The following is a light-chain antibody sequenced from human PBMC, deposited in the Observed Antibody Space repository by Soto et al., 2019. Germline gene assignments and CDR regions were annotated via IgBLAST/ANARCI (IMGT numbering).Light chain of an antibody. V-gene: IGLV2-8*01. Sequence: QSVLTQPPSASGSPGQSVTISCTGTSSDVGVYNYVSWYQQHPGKAPKLMIYEVSKRPSGLPDRFSGAKSGNTASLPVSGLPAEDEADYYCTSYAGSNNFVIFGGGTKVTVL. CDR2: EVS. CDR3: TSYAGSNNFVI. CDR1: SSDVGVYNY. J-gene: IGLJ2*01.